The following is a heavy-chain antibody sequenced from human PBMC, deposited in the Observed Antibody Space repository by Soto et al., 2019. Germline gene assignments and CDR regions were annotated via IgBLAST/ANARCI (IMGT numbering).Heavy chain of an antibody. CDR2: LHHGGST. CDR1: RYSINNNNW. Sequence: PSDTLSLTCDVSRYSINNNNWWSWVRQPPGGGLEWIGELHHGGSTNYNPSLESRVTFSVDISKNQFFLKLSSVTAADTAVYYCTKNSAYALDYWGQGTLVTVSS. D-gene: IGHD5-12*01. CDR3: TKNSAYALDY. J-gene: IGHJ4*02. V-gene: IGHV4-4*02.